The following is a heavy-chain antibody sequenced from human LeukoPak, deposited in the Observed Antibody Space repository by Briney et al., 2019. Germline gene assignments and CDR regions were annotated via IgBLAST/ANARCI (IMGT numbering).Heavy chain of an antibody. CDR1: GASISSSSYY. CDR2: MYYSGST. D-gene: IGHD6-19*01. CDR3: ARLGGSKQWLVPRYFDL. V-gene: IGHV4-39*01. Sequence: SETLSLTCPVSGASISSSSYYWGWLRQPPGKGLEWIGRMYYSGSTYYNRSVKRRFTITVHTSMNQFSLKLSSVTAADTAVYYCARLGGSKQWLVPRYFDLWGRGTLVTVSS. J-gene: IGHJ2*01.